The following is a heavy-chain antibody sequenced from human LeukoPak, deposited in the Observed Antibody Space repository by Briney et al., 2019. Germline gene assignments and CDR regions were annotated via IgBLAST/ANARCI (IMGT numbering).Heavy chain of an antibody. CDR3: EVYYYDSSGYYLFDY. Sequence: PSETLSLTCAVYGGSFSGYYWSWIRQPPGKGLEWIGEINHSGSTNYNPSLKSRVTISVDTSKNQFSLKLSSVTAADTAVYYCEVYYYDSSGYYLFDYWGQGTLVTVSS. D-gene: IGHD3-22*01. CDR1: GGSFSGYY. V-gene: IGHV4-34*01. J-gene: IGHJ4*02. CDR2: INHSGST.